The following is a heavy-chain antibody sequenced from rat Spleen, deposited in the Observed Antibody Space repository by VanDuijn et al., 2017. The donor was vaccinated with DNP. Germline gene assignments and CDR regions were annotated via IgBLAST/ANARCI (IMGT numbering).Heavy chain of an antibody. CDR1: GFTFSDYY. V-gene: IGHV5-22*01. D-gene: IGHD1-2*01. CDR2: IRYDGGGT. Sequence: EVQLVESGGDLVQPGRSLKLFCAASGFTFSDYYMAWVRQAPTKDLEWVAYIRYDGGGTKYADSVRGRFTISRDNAENTVYLQMSSLRSEDTATYYCASWAPIAPISTSNYWGQGVMVTVSS. CDR3: ASWAPIAPISTSNY. J-gene: IGHJ2*01.